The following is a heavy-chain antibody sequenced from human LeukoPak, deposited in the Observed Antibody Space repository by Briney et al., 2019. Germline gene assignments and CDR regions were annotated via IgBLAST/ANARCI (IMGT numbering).Heavy chain of an antibody. CDR3: ARGYRYCSSTSCSSYYYYMDV. CDR1: GGSFSGYY. Sequence: PSETLSLTCGVYGGSFSGYYWSWLRQPPGKGLEWIGEINHSGSTNYNPSLKSRVTISVDTSKNQFSLKLSSVTAADTAVYYCARGYRYCSSTSCSSYYYYMDVWGKGTTVTVSS. V-gene: IGHV4-34*01. J-gene: IGHJ6*03. D-gene: IGHD2-2*01. CDR2: INHSGST.